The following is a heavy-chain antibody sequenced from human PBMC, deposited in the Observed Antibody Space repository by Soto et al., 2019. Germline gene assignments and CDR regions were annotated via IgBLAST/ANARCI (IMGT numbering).Heavy chain of an antibody. CDR2: IYYSGST. J-gene: IGHJ4*02. Sequence: QVQLQESGPGLVKPSETLSLTCSLSGGSISSYYWSWIRQPPGKGLEWIGYIYYSGSTNYNPSLKSRVXXSXDXXRNQFSLKLSSVTAADTALYYCARSRYSSGWYADYWGQGTLVTVSS. V-gene: IGHV4-59*08. D-gene: IGHD6-19*01. CDR3: ARSRYSSGWYADY. CDR1: GGSISSYY.